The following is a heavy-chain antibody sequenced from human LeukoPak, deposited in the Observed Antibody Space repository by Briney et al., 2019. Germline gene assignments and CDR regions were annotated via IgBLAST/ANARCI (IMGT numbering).Heavy chain of an antibody. Sequence: GGSLRLSCAASGFTFSSYWMSWVRQAPGKGLEWVANIKQDGSEKYYVDSVKGRFTISRDNAKNSLYLQMNSLRAEDTAVYYCARDFQYYDILTGYSLGVFDYWGQGTLVTVSS. CDR2: IKQDGSEK. CDR1: GFTFSSYW. V-gene: IGHV3-7*01. J-gene: IGHJ4*02. CDR3: ARDFQYYDILTGYSLGVFDY. D-gene: IGHD3-9*01.